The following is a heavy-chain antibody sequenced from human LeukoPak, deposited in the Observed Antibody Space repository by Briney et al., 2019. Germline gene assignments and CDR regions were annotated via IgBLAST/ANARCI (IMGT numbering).Heavy chain of an antibody. Sequence: LGASLQISCKGSGYRFTNYWIGWVRQMPGKGLEWMGIIYPGDSDTRYSLSFQGQVTISADKSISTAYLHWSTLKASDSAMYYCARLIGGWHSNYAMDVWGQGTTVTVSS. CDR2: IYPGDSDT. J-gene: IGHJ6*02. V-gene: IGHV5-51*01. D-gene: IGHD6-19*01. CDR1: GYRFTNYW. CDR3: ARLIGGWHSNYAMDV.